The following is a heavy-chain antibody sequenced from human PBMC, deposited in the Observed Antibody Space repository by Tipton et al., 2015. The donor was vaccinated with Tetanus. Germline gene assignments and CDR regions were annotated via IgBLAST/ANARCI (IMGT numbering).Heavy chain of an antibody. Sequence: TLSLTCAVYGGSFSGYYCSWIRQSPGRGLEWIGEIHPSGSTYYNPSFTSRVTLSVDTSRKQFSLKLRSVTAADTAVYYCARVGWLQQNKPAFDIWGQGTMVTVSS. V-gene: IGHV4-34*01. CDR3: ARVGWLQQNKPAFDI. CDR1: GGSFSGYY. CDR2: IHPSGST. J-gene: IGHJ3*02. D-gene: IGHD5-24*01.